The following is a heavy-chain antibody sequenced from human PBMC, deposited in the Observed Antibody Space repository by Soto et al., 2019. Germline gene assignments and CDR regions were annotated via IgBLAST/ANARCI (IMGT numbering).Heavy chain of an antibody. CDR1: GASISTTIYY. CDR3: ARLTADGRLYY. CDR2: IYYSGST. D-gene: IGHD3-3*01. Sequence: SETLSLTCTVSGASISTTIYYWGWIRQPPGKGLEWIGTIYYSGSTYYNPSLKSRVTMSVDTSKNQFSLKLSSVTAADTAVYFCARLTADGRLYYWGQGTLVTVSS. J-gene: IGHJ4*02. V-gene: IGHV4-39*01.